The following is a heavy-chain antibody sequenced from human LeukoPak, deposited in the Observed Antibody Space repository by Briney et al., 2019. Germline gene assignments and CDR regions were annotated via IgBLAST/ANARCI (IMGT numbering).Heavy chain of an antibody. CDR2: IWYDGSNK. V-gene: IGHV3-33*01. Sequence: PGGSLRLSCAASGFTFSSYGMHWVRQAPGKGLEWVAVIWYDGSNKYYADSVKGRFTISRDNSKNTLYLQMNSLRAEDTAVYYCARDLLAYYGSGSQPASIPFYWGQGTLVTVSS. J-gene: IGHJ4*02. D-gene: IGHD3-10*01. CDR3: ARDLLAYYGSGSQPASIPFY. CDR1: GFTFSSYG.